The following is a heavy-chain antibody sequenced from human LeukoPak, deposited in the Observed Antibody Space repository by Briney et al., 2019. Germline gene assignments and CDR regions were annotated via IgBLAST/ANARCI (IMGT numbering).Heavy chain of an antibody. CDR1: GYTFTGYY. CDR2: INPNSGGT. D-gene: IGHD3-10*01. V-gene: IGHV1-2*02. Sequence: ASVKVSCKASGYTFTGYYMHWVRQAPGQGLEWVGWINPNSGGTNYAQKFQGRVTMTRDTSISTAYMELSRLRSDDTAVYYCARDRNTMVRGVNNWFDPWGQGTLVTVSS. CDR3: ARDRNTMVRGVNNWFDP. J-gene: IGHJ5*02.